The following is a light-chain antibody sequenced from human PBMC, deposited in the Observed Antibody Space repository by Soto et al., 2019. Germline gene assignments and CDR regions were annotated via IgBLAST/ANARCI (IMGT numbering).Light chain of an antibody. CDR1: SSDFGGYNY. Sequence: QSALTQPRSVSGSPGQSVTISCTGTSSDFGGYNYVSWYQQHPGKAPKLMIYDVNKRPSGVPDRFSGSKSGNTASLTISGLQDEDDAYYYCCSYAVTDVLFGGGTKLTVL. V-gene: IGLV2-11*01. CDR3: CSYAVTDVL. CDR2: DVN. J-gene: IGLJ2*01.